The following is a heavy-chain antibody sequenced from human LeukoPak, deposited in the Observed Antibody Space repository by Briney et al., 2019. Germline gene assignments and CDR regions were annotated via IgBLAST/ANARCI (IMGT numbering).Heavy chain of an antibody. CDR2: INWNGGST. CDR1: GFTFDDYG. D-gene: IGHD3-22*01. J-gene: IGHJ3*02. V-gene: IGHV3-20*04. CDR3: ARAGDSSGYYLDGAFDI. Sequence: GGSLRLSCAASGFTFDDYGMSWVRQAPGEGLEWVSGINWNGGSTGYADSVKGRFTISRDNAKNSLYLQMNSLRAEDTALYYCARAGDSSGYYLDGAFDIWGQGTMVTVSS.